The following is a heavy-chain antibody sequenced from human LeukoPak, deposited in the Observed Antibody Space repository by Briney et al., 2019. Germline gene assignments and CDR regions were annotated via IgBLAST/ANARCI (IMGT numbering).Heavy chain of an antibody. CDR3: TRDSALLGVASDL. Sequence: GGSLRLSCSASGFPFNTYAIHWVRQAPGKGLEYVAGISSNGDNTDFADSAKGRFTISRDNSKSTLFLQMNSLRAEDTAVYFCTRDSALLGVASDLWGQGTVVTVSS. J-gene: IGHJ3*01. CDR2: ISSNGDNT. V-gene: IGHV3-64D*06. D-gene: IGHD5-18*01. CDR1: GFPFNTYA.